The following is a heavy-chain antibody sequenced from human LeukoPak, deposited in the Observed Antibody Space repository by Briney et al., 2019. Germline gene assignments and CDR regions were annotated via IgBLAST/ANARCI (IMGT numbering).Heavy chain of an antibody. V-gene: IGHV3-30*02. Sequence: GGSLRLSCAASGFTFSSYGMHWVRQAPGKGLEWVAFIRYDGSNKYYADSVKGRIANSRDNSKNTLYLEMNSVRAEDAAVYNCAKGTGEVDYCGQGTLVTVSS. J-gene: IGHJ4*02. CDR1: GFTFSSYG. D-gene: IGHD4-17*01. CDR2: IRYDGSNK. CDR3: AKGTGEVDY.